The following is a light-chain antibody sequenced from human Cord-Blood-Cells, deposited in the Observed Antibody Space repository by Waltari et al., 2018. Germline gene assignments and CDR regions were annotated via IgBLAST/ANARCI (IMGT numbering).Light chain of an antibody. J-gene: IGKJ2*03. CDR1: QSIRSY. Sequence: DIQMTQSPSSLSASVGDRVTITCRASQSIRSYLNWYQQKQGKAPKPLIYAASSLQSGVPSRFSGSGAATDFTRTISRLQPEDFATYYCQQSYSTPYSFGQGTKLEIK. CDR3: QQSYSTPYS. V-gene: IGKV1-39*01. CDR2: AAS.